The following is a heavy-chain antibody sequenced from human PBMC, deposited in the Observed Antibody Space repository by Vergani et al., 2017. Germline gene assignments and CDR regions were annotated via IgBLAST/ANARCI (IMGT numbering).Heavy chain of an antibody. CDR2: ISSDVGST. Sequence: EVQLVESGGGLVKPGGSLRLSCAASGFTFSTYAMTWVRQAPGKGLEWVSTISSDVGSTYYADSVKGRFTISRDNSKNTLSLQMNSLTAEDTAIYYCAGPQGTSAYYDGGFDYWGQGILVTVSS. J-gene: IGHJ4*02. CDR3: AGPQGTSAYYDGGFDY. CDR1: GFTFSTYA. D-gene: IGHD3-22*01. V-gene: IGHV3-23*04.